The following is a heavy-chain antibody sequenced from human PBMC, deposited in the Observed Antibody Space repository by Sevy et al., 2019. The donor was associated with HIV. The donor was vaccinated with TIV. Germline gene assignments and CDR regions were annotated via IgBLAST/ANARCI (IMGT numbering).Heavy chain of an antibody. CDR2: IKQDGTDT. J-gene: IGHJ4*02. CDR3: ARALADWGSFHYSS. V-gene: IGHV3-7*01. CDR1: GFTFSTYW. Sequence: GGSLRLSCAASGFTFSTYWMTWVRQAPGKGLEWVANIKQDGTDTNYVDSVRGRFTISRDNGRNLLYLHINSLRAEDTAVYFCARALADWGSFHYSSWGRGVLVTVSS. D-gene: IGHD3-16*01.